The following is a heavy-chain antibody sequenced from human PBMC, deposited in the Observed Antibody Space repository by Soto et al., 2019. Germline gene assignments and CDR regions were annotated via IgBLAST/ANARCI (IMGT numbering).Heavy chain of an antibody. D-gene: IGHD3-22*01. CDR1: GYTFTSYY. CDR2: INPSGGST. J-gene: IGHJ3*02. V-gene: IGHV1-46*01. CDR3: LAPYDSSGYDAFDI. Sequence: ASVKVSCKASGYTFTSYYMHWVRQAPGQGLEWMGRINPSGGSTSYAQKFQGRVTMTTDTSTSTAYMELSSLRSEDTAVYYCLAPYDSSGYDAFDICGQGTMVTVSS.